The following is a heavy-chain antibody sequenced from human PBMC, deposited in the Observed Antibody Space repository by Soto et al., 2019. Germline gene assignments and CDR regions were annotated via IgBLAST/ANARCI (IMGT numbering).Heavy chain of an antibody. V-gene: IGHV3-48*02. CDR3: ARGPQTTKVYFDY. D-gene: IGHD4-17*01. CDR1: GFSLSDYN. CDR2: ISSGTTV. J-gene: IGHJ4*02. Sequence: GGSLRLSCAASGFSLSDYNMNWVRQAPGKGLEWLSYISSGTTVYYADSARGRFTISRDSAKNSLYLQLSSLRDEDTAVYYCARGPQTTKVYFDYWGQGILVTVSS.